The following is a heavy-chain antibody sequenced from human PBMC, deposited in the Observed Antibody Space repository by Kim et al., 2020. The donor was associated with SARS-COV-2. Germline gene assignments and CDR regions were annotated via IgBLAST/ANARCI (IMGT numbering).Heavy chain of an antibody. CDR2: ISNSGST. Sequence: SETLSLTYTVSGASISTYHWSWIRQPPGKGLEWIGYISNSGSTHYNPSLRSRVTISVDTSKNQFSLMLTSVTAADTAVYYCARRGWYSDIWGRGTLVTVSS. V-gene: IGHV4-59*08. J-gene: IGHJ2*01. CDR3: ARRGWYSDI. D-gene: IGHD2-15*01. CDR1: GASISTYH.